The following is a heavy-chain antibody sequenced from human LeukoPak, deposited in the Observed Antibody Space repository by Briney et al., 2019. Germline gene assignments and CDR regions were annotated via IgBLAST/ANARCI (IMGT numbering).Heavy chain of an antibody. Sequence: GGSLRLSCAASGFTFSSYAMHWVRQAPGKGLEWVAVISYDGSNKYYADSVKGRFTISRDNSKNTLYLQMNRLRAEDTAVYYCATSTAMAYQDYMDVWGKGTTVTVSS. CDR3: ATSTAMAYQDYMDV. D-gene: IGHD5-18*01. V-gene: IGHV3-30-3*01. J-gene: IGHJ6*03. CDR2: ISYDGSNK. CDR1: GFTFSSYA.